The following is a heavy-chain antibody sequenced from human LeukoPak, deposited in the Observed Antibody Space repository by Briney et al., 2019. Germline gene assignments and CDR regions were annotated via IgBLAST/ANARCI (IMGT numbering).Heavy chain of an antibody. CDR1: GFTFSSYG. Sequence: PGGSLRLSCAASGFTFSSYGMHWVRQAPGKGLEWVAFIRYDGRNKYYADSVKGRFTISRDNSKNTLYLQMNSLRAEDTAIYYCAKVALNHYVWGSDRSPLGYWGQGTLVTVSS. D-gene: IGHD3-16*02. CDR3: AKVALNHYVWGSDRSPLGY. J-gene: IGHJ4*02. V-gene: IGHV3-30*02. CDR2: IRYDGRNK.